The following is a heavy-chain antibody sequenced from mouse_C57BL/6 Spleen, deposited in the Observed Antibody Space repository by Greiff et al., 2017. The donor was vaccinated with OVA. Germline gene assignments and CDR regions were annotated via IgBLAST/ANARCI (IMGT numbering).Heavy chain of an antibody. CDR1: GYTFTSYW. D-gene: IGHD1-1*01. J-gene: IGHJ4*01. Sequence: QVQLKQSGAELVKPGASVKLSCKASGYTFTSYWMHWVKQRPGQGLEWIGMIHPNSGSTNYNEKFKSKATLTVDKSSSTAYMQLSSLTSEDSAVYYCARGTTVVATPYAMDYWGQGTSVTVSS. V-gene: IGHV1-64*01. CDR3: ARGTTVVATPYAMDY. CDR2: IHPNSGST.